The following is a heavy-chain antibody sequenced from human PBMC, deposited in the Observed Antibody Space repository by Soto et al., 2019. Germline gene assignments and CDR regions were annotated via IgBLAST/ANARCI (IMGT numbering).Heavy chain of an antibody. CDR1: GFTFSTYS. CDR3: AREYTAWPLAYGLDV. D-gene: IGHD2-2*02. Sequence: PGGSLRLSCVGSGFTFSTYSINWVRQSPGKGLEWVSSISSRSDIYYADSVKGRFTISRDNAKNSVSLQMNSLRAEDTAVYYCAREYTAWPLAYGLDVWGQGTTVTVSS. J-gene: IGHJ6*02. V-gene: IGHV3-21*01. CDR2: ISSRSDI.